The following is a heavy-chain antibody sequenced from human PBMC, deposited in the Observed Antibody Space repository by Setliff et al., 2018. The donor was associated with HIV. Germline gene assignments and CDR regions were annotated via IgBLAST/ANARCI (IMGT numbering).Heavy chain of an antibody. V-gene: IGHV4-4*08. CDR3: TGDYNSGSYRFDY. Sequence: PSETLSLTCTVSGASLSNYYWSWIRQPPGKGLEWIGYIYPNGSPDYPSGNIVYNPSFRSRVTLSLDTSKNQFSLKLTSVTAADAAVYYCTGDYNSGSYRFDYWGQGTPVTVSS. CDR1: GASLSNYY. CDR2: IYPNGSP. J-gene: IGHJ4*02. D-gene: IGHD3-10*01.